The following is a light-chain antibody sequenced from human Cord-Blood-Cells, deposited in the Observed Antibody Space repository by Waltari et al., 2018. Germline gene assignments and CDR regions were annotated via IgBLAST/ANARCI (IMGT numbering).Light chain of an antibody. Sequence: QSALTQPASVSGSPGQSITISCTGTSSDVGGYHYVSWYQQRPGKAPKLMLYDVSNRPSGVSNRFSGSKSGNTASLTISGLQAEDEADYYCSSYTSSSTLVFGTGTKVTVL. V-gene: IGLV2-14*01. CDR2: DVS. CDR1: SSDVGGYHY. J-gene: IGLJ1*01. CDR3: SSYTSSSTLV.